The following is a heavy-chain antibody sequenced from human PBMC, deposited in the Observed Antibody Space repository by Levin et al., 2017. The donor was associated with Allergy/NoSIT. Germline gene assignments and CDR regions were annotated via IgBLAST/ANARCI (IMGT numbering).Heavy chain of an antibody. V-gene: IGHV3-30*18. CDR2: ISDDGSKK. CDR3: AKVRRELVIATDAFDI. CDR1: GFAFSSYA. Sequence: GGSLRLSCAVSGFAFSSYAMHWVRQAPGKGLEWVADISDDGSKKYYADPVRGRFTISRDNFKNTLFLQMNSLRVEDTAVYYCAKVRRELVIATDAFDIWGPGTLVTVSS. D-gene: IGHD3-9*01. J-gene: IGHJ3*02.